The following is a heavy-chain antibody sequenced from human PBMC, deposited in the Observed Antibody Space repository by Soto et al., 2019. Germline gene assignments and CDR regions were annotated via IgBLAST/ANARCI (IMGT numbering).Heavy chain of an antibody. D-gene: IGHD1-26*01. Sequence: EVQLLESGGGLVQPGGSLRLSCAASEFTFSSYAMSWVRQAPGKGLEWVSIISGSGERTYYADSVKGRFTISRDNSKNTLYLQMNSLIAEDTAVYYCAKVKEGATDYWGQGTLVTVSS. CDR3: AKVKEGATDY. J-gene: IGHJ4*02. CDR1: EFTFSSYA. V-gene: IGHV3-23*01. CDR2: ISGSGERT.